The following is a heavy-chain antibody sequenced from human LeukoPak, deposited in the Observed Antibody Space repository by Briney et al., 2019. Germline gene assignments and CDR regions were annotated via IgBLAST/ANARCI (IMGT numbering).Heavy chain of an antibody. Sequence: KASETLSLTCTVSGGSISSSSYYWGWIRQPPGKGLEWIGSIYYSGSTYYNPSLKSRVTISVDTSKNQFSLKLSSVTAADTAVYYCARANYDFWREGNWFDPWGQGTLVTVSS. D-gene: IGHD3-3*01. J-gene: IGHJ5*02. V-gene: IGHV4-39*07. CDR3: ARANYDFWREGNWFDP. CDR1: GGSISSSSYY. CDR2: IYYSGST.